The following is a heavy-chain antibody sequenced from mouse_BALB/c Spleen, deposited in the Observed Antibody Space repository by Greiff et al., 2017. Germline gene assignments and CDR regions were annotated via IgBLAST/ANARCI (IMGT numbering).Heavy chain of an antibody. D-gene: IGHD2-10*02. V-gene: IGHV3-2*02. Sequence: DVKLQESGPGLVKPSQSLSLTCTVTGYSITSDYAWNWIRQFPGNKLEWMGYISYSGSTSYNPSLKSRISITRDTSKNQFFLQLNSVTTEDTATYYCARGENAYGNYYAMDYWGQGTSVTVSS. J-gene: IGHJ4*01. CDR3: ARGENAYGNYYAMDY. CDR2: ISYSGST. CDR1: GYSITSDYA.